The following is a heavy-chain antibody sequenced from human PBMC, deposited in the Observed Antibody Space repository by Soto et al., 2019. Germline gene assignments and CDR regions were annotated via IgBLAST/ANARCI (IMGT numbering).Heavy chain of an antibody. V-gene: IGHV3-23*01. D-gene: IGHD2-2*01. CDR1: GFTFSSFV. CDR2: ISGSGDNT. J-gene: IGHJ5*02. CDR3: AKNFTSPGP. Sequence: PGGSLXLSCAASGFTFSSFVMNWVRQAPGKGLEWVSAISGSGDNTYYADSVRGRFTISRDNSKNTLHLQMISLRAEDTAVYYCAKNFTSPGPWGQGSLVTVSS.